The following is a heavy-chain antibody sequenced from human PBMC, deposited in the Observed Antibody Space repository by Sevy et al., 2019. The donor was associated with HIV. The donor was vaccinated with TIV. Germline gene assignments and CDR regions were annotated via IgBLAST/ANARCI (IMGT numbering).Heavy chain of an antibody. CDR3: ARDSTTRPRVLDY. D-gene: IGHD1-1*01. J-gene: IGHJ4*02. CDR1: GGSISSYF. CDR2: IYFTGNT. V-gene: IGHV4-59*01. Sequence: SETLSLTCSVSGGSISSYFWTWVRQSPGKGLEWIGNIYFTGNTDYRPSLKSRVTLSLDTSKSQFSLTLKSVTAADTAIYFCARDSTTRPRVLDYWGQGTLVTVSS.